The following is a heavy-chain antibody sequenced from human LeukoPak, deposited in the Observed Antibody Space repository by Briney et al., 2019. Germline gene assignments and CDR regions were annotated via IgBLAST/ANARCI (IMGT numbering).Heavy chain of an antibody. CDR3: ARGKFDFDY. CDR1: GFTFSSYV. V-gene: IGHV3-30*04. Sequence: GGSLRLSCAASGFTFSSYVMHWVRQAPGKGLEWVAIISYDGSNEYYADSVKGRFTISRDNSKNTLYLQMNSLRAADTAVYYCARGKFDFDYWGPGTLVTVSS. D-gene: IGHD3-16*01. J-gene: IGHJ4*02. CDR2: ISYDGSNE.